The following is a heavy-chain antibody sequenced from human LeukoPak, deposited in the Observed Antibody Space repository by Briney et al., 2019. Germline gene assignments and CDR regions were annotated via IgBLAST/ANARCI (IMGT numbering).Heavy chain of an antibody. J-gene: IGHJ4*02. D-gene: IGHD2-15*01. CDR1: GFTFSSYW. V-gene: IGHV3-23*01. Sequence: GGSLRLSCAASGFTFSSYWMHWVRQAPAKGLEWVSAISNNGGYTYYADSVQGRFTISRDNSKSTLCLQMNSLRAEDTAVYYCAKQLGYCSDGSCYFPYWGQGTLVTVSS. CDR2: ISNNGGYT. CDR3: AKQLGYCSDGSCYFPY.